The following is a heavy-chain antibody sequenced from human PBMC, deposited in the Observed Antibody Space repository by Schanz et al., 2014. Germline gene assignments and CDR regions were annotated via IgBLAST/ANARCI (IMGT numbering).Heavy chain of an antibody. V-gene: IGHV1-18*01. CDR1: GYIFGSHG. D-gene: IGHD3-10*01. J-gene: IGHJ4*02. CDR3: ARVHIATYHYNSPGAFDI. Sequence: QLMQSGSEVRKPGASVKVSCKASGYIFGSHGMTWVRQAPGQGPELMGWINAHTGNTQYAQKFQGRVNMTRDTVTTTVHLELTRLRTDDTAIYYCARVHIATYHYNSPGAFDIWGQGTPXTVSS. CDR2: INAHTGNT.